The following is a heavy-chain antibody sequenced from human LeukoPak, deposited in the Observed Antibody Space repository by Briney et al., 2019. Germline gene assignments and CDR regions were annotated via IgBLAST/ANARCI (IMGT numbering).Heavy chain of an antibody. D-gene: IGHD1-26*01. J-gene: IGHJ4*02. CDR1: GGSINSGGYY. CDR2: IYYTGSA. CDR3: ARVSSGRNYVDY. V-gene: IGHV4-31*03. Sequence: SGTLSLTCTVSGGSINSGGYYWSWIRQHPGMGLEWIGYIYYTGSAYYSPSLKSRVTISVDTSKNQFSLRLSSVTAADTAVYYCARVSSGRNYVDYWGQGTLVTVSS.